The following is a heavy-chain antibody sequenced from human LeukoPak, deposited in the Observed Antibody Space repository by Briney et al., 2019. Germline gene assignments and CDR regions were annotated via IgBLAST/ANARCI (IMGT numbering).Heavy chain of an antibody. Sequence: GGSLRLSCAASGFTFSSYGMHWVRQAPGKGLEWVAVISYDGSNKHYADSVKGRFTISRDNSKNTLYLQMNSLRAEDTAVYYCARGSYYVHFDYWGQGTLVTVSS. CDR3: ARGSYYVHFDY. CDR1: GFTFSSYG. V-gene: IGHV3-30*03. CDR2: ISYDGSNK. J-gene: IGHJ4*02. D-gene: IGHD1-26*01.